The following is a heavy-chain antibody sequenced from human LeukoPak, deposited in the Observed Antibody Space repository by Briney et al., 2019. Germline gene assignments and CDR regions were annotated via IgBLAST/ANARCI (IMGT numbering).Heavy chain of an antibody. J-gene: IGHJ4*02. Sequence: SETLSLTCAVSGGSISSGGYSWSWIRQPPGKGLEWIGYIYHSGSTYYNPSLESRVTISVDRSKNQFSLKLSSVTAADTAVYYCARDGDYGDYVWGQGTLVTVSS. V-gene: IGHV4-30-2*01. CDR2: IYHSGST. CDR3: ARDGDYGDYV. CDR1: GGSISSGGYS. D-gene: IGHD4-17*01.